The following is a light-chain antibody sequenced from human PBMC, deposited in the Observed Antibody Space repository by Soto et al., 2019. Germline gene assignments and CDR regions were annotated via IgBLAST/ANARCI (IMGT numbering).Light chain of an antibody. CDR2: AAS. J-gene: IGKJ5*01. Sequence: DIQMTQSPSSLSASVGDRVPITCRASQSISSYLNWYQQKPGKAPKLLIYAASSLQSGVPSRFSGSGSGTDFTFTISSLQPEDIATYYCQQYDNLPTFGQGTRLEIK. CDR3: QQYDNLPT. CDR1: QSISSY. V-gene: IGKV1-33*01.